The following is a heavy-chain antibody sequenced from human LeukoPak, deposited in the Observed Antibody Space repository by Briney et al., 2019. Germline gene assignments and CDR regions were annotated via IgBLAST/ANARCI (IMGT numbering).Heavy chain of an antibody. CDR1: GGSISSSNW. J-gene: IGHJ4*02. CDR2: IYHSGST. D-gene: IGHD5-24*01. CDR3: ARLMATTQFDY. V-gene: IGHV4-4*02. Sequence: PSETLSLTCAVSGGSISSSNWWSWVRQPPGKGLEWIGEIYHSGSTNYNPSLKSRVTTSVDKSKNQFSLKLSSVTAADRAVYYCARLMATTQFDYWGLGTLVSVSS.